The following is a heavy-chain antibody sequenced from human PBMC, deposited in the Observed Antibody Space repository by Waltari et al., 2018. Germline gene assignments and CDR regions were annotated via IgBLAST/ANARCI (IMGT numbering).Heavy chain of an antibody. D-gene: IGHD3-10*01. CDR2: TYYRSKWYN. CDR1: GDSVSSNSAA. CDR3: VYGAGAFHI. V-gene: IGHV6-1*01. J-gene: IGHJ3*02. Sequence: QVQLQQSGPGLVKPSQTLSLTCGISGDSVSSNSAAWNWIRQSPSRGLEWLGRTYYRSKWYNQYAVSLKSRLVDNPDTSKNEVSLQLNSVAPEDTAVYYCVYGAGAFHIWGQGTMVTVSS.